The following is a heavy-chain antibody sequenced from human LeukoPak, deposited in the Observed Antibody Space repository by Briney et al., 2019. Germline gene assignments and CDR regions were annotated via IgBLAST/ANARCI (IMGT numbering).Heavy chain of an antibody. V-gene: IGHV3-23*01. D-gene: IGHD1-26*01. J-gene: IGHJ4*02. CDR2: ISGSGGST. CDR3: ARGGELTFDY. Sequence: GGSLRLSCAASGFTFSSYAMSWVRQAPGKGLEWVSAISGSGGSTYYADSVKGRFTISRDNAKNSLYLQMNSLRAEDTAVYYCARGGELTFDYWGQGTLVPVSS. CDR1: GFTFSSYA.